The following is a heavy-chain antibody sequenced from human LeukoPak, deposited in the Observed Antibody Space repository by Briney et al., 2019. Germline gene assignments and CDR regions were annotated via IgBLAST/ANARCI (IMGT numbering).Heavy chain of an antibody. D-gene: IGHD3-10*01. CDR3: ASLGGWFGESGFDY. CDR2: INPSGGST. V-gene: IGHV1-46*01. J-gene: IGHJ4*02. Sequence: EASVKVSCKASGYTFTSYFMHWVRQAPGQGLEWMGIINPSGGSTSYAQKFQGRVTMTRDTSTSTVYMELSSPRSEDTALYYCASLGGWFGESGFDYWGQGTLVTVSS. CDR1: GYTFTSYF.